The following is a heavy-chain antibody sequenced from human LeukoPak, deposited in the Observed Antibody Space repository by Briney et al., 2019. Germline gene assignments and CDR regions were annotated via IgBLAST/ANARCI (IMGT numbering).Heavy chain of an antibody. D-gene: IGHD6-19*01. CDR1: GFTFSSYS. CDR2: ISSSSNYI. Sequence: GGSLRLSCAASGFTFSSYSMNWVRQAPGKGLEWVSSISSSSNYIYYADSVKGRFTISRDNAKNSLYLQMNSLRAEDTAVYYCATGGGSGRYGFPFDCWGQGTLVTVSS. V-gene: IGHV3-21*01. CDR3: ATGGGSGRYGFPFDC. J-gene: IGHJ4*02.